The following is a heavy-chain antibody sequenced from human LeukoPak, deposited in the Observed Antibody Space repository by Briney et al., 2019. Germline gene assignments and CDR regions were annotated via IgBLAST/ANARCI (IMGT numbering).Heavy chain of an antibody. CDR2: IYYSGST. CDR1: GGSFSGYY. CDR3: ARDRVVGALYYYGMDV. D-gene: IGHD1-26*01. V-gene: IGHV4-59*01. Sequence: SETLSLTCAVYGGSFSGYYWSWIRQPPGKGLEWVGYIYYSGSTNYNPSLKSRVTISVDTSKNQFSLKLSSVTAADTAVYYCARDRVVGALYYYGMDVWGQGTTVTVSS. J-gene: IGHJ6*02.